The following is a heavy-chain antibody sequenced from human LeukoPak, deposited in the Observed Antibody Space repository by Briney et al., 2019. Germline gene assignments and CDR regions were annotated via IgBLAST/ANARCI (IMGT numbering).Heavy chain of an antibody. V-gene: IGHV4-59*01. D-gene: IGHD4-17*01. CDR1: GGSITSYY. CDR2: IYYSGST. CDR3: ARSYGDYEPDAFDI. Sequence: SETLSLTCTVSGGSITSYYWSWIRQPPGKGLEWIGYIYYSGSTNYNPSLKSQVTISVDTSKNQFSLKLNSVTAADTAVYYCARSYGDYEPDAFDIWGRGTLVTVSS. J-gene: IGHJ3*02.